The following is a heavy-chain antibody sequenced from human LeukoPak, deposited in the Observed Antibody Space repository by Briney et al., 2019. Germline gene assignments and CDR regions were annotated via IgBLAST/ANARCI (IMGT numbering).Heavy chain of an antibody. D-gene: IGHD2-2*01. V-gene: IGHV1-46*01. CDR2: INPSGGST. CDR3: ARWVGGPAGINYYGMDV. Sequence: ASVKVSCKASGYTFTSHYMQWVRQAPGQGCEWMGIINPSGGSTSYAQKFQGRVTMTRDTSTSIVYMELNSLRSEDTDVYYCARWVGGPAGINYYGMDVWGQGTPVTVSS. CDR1: GYTFTSHY. J-gene: IGHJ6*02.